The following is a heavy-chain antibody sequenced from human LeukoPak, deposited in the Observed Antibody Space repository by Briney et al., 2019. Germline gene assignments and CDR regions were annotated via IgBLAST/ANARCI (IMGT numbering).Heavy chain of an antibody. J-gene: IGHJ4*02. CDR3: ARGRLDYYGSGSYSWFDY. Sequence: PGGSLRLSCAASGFTFSSYAMNWVRQAPGKGLEWVSAISGSGGSTYYADSVKGRFTISRDNSKNTLYLQVNILRAEDTAVYYCARGRLDYYGSGSYSWFDYWGQGTLVTVSS. D-gene: IGHD3-10*01. CDR2: ISGSGGST. V-gene: IGHV3-23*01. CDR1: GFTFSSYA.